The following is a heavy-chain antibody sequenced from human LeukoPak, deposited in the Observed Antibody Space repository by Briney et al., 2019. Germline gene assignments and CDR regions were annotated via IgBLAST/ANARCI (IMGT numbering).Heavy chain of an antibody. CDR3: ARERTSTYYSDSSVRY. J-gene: IGHJ4*02. CDR2: IKQDGSEK. Sequence: GGSLRLSCAASGFTFSSYWMSWVREAQGKGREWGANIKQDGSEKYYVDTVKGRFTISRDNAKNSLYLQMNSLRAADTAVYYCARERTSTYYSDSSVRYWGEGTLVTVSS. D-gene: IGHD3-22*01. V-gene: IGHV3-7*01. CDR1: GFTFSSYW.